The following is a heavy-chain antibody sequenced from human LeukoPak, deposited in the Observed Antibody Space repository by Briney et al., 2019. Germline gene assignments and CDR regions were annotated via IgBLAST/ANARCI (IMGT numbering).Heavy chain of an antibody. CDR3: ARERADSSGYSSLNFDY. V-gene: IGHV4-4*07. CDR2: IYTSGST. D-gene: IGHD3-22*01. J-gene: IGHJ4*02. CDR1: GGSISSYY. Sequence: SETLSLTCTVSGGSISSYYWSWIRQPAGKGLEWIGRIYTSGSTNYNPSLKSRVTMSVDTSKNQSSLKLSSVTAADTAVYYCARERADSSGYSSLNFDYWGQGTLVTVSS.